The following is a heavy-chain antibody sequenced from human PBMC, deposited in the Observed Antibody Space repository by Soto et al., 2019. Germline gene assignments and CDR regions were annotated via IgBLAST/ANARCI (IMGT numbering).Heavy chain of an antibody. CDR3: ARQIYDSDTGPNFQYYFDS. V-gene: IGHV5-10-1*01. J-gene: IGHJ4*02. Sequence: GESLQISCKGSGYSFAGYWITCVRQKPGKGLEWIGRIDPSDSQTYYSPSFRGHVTISVTKSITTVFLQWSSLRASDTAMYYCARQIYDSDTGPNFQYYFDSWGQGTQVTVSS. CDR1: GYSFAGYW. D-gene: IGHD3-22*01. CDR2: IDPSDSQT.